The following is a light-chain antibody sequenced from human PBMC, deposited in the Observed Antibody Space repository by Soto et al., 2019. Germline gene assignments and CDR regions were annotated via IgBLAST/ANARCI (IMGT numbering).Light chain of an antibody. Sequence: EMVLTQSPGTLSLSPGERATLSCRASQSVSSSYLTWYQQKPGQALRLLIYGASSRATGIPDRFSGSGSGTDFTLTISRLEPVDFAVYYCQQYGSSPGVTFGPGTKVVIK. CDR2: GAS. V-gene: IGKV3-20*01. CDR3: QQYGSSPGVT. J-gene: IGKJ3*01. CDR1: QSVSSSY.